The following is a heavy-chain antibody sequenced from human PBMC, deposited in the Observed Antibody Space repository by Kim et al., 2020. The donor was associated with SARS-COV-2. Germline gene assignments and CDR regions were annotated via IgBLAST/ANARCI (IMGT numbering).Heavy chain of an antibody. J-gene: IGHJ4*02. Sequence: YADSVRGRFSGSRDNDKNALFLEMDILRGEDTAVYYCARVGAATAGGIDYWSQGTLVTVSS. V-gene: IGHV3-48*01. CDR3: ARVGAATAGGIDY. D-gene: IGHD2-21*02.